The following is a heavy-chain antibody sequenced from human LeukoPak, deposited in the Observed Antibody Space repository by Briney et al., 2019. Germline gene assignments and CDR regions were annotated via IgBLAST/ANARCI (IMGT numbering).Heavy chain of an antibody. CDR3: ARGMGSSWTYYYAMDD. V-gene: IGHV3-11*01. CDR2: ISSSGSTI. CDR1: GFTFSDYY. J-gene: IGHJ6*02. D-gene: IGHD6-13*01. Sequence: GGSLRLSCAASGFTFSDYYMSWIRQAPGKGLEWVSYISSSGSTIYYADSVKGRFAISRDNAKNSLYLQMNSLRAEDTAVYFCARGMGSSWTYYYAMDDWGQGSTVTVSS.